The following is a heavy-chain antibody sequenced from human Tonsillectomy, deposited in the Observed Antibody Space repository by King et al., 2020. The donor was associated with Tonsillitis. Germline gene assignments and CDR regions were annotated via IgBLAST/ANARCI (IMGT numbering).Heavy chain of an antibody. D-gene: IGHD2-2*01. J-gene: IGHJ6*03. Sequence: VQLQESGPGLLKPSGTLSLTCAVSGGSISSRNWWGWVRQPPGKGPEWFGEIYQSGTTHYNPSLKSRVTISVDKSKNQFSLNLTSVTAADTAVYYCSKRPAAVSQYYHMDVWGKGTTVTVSS. CDR3: SKRPAAVSQYYHMDV. CDR1: GGSISSRNW. V-gene: IGHV4-4*02. CDR2: IYQSGTT.